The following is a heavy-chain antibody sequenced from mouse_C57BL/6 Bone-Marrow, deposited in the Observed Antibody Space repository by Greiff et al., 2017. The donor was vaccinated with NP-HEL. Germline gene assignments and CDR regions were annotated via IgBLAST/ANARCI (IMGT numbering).Heavy chain of an antibody. V-gene: IGHV2-9-1*01. CDR3: ARGWYYFDY. CDR1: GFSLTSYA. CDR2: IWTGGGT. J-gene: IGHJ2*01. D-gene: IGHD1-1*02. Sequence: QVQLKESGPGLVAPSQSLSITCTVSGFSLTSYAISWVRPPPGKGLEWLGEIWTGGGTNYNSALKSRLSISKDNSKSQVFLKMNSLQTDDTARYYCARGWYYFDYWGQGTTLTVSS.